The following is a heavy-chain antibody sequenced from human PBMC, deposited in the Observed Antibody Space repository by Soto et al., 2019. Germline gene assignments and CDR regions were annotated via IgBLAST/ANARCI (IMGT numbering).Heavy chain of an antibody. CDR1: VGTFSSYA. D-gene: IGHD2-15*01. CDR3: ARVPPLTPYYFDY. J-gene: IGHJ4*02. Sequence: ASVKVSCKASVGTFSSYAISWVRQAPGQGLEWMGGIIPIFGTANYAQKFQGRVTMTADESTSTAYMELSSLRSEDTAVYYCARVPPLTPYYFDYWGQGTLVTVSS. V-gene: IGHV1-69*13. CDR2: IIPIFGTA.